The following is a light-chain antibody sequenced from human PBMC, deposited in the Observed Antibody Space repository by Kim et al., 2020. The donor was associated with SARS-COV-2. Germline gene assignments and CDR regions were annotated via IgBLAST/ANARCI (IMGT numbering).Light chain of an antibody. CDR2: AAS. CDR1: QSINND. J-gene: IGKJ4*01. CDR3: QQGLETPLA. Sequence: ASVGDRITITCRTSQSINNDLNWYQQKPGKAPKLLIYAASTLQSGVPSRFSSSGSGTDFTLTISNLQPEDFATYFCQQGLETPLAFGGGTKVDIK. V-gene: IGKV1-39*01.